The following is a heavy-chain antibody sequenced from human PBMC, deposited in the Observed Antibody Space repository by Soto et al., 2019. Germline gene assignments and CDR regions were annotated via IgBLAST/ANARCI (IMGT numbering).Heavy chain of an antibody. CDR2: INPSGGST. CDR1: GYTFTSYY. V-gene: IGHV1-46*01. CDR3: ARDTAYGGSPGFWFDP. Sequence: ASVKVSCKASGYTFTSYYMHWVRQAPGQGLEWMGIINPSGGSTSYAQKFQGRVTMTRDTSTSTVYMELSSLRSEDTAVYYCARDTAYGGSPGFWFDPWGQGTLVTVSS. J-gene: IGHJ5*02. D-gene: IGHD2-15*01.